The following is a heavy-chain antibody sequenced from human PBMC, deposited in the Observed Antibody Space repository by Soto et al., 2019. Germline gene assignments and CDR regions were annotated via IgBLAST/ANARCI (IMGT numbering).Heavy chain of an antibody. CDR3: ARGLAAAGGHYYYGMDV. CDR2: ISYDGSNK. J-gene: IGHJ6*02. CDR1: GFTFSSYG. D-gene: IGHD6-13*01. Sequence: PVGSLRLSCAASGFTFSSYGMHWVRQAPGKGLEWVAVISYDGSNKYYADSVKGRFTISRDNSKNTLYLQMNSLRAEDTAVYYCARGLAAAGGHYYYGMDVWGQGTTVTVSS. V-gene: IGHV3-30*03.